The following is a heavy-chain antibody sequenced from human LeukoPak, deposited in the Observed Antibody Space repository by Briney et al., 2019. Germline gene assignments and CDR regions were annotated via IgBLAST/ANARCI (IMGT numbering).Heavy chain of an antibody. CDR1: GFIVSNNY. CDR3: GGYSSLDH. V-gene: IGHV3-53*01. CDR2: IYSGGDK. D-gene: IGHD3-22*01. J-gene: IGHJ4*02. Sequence: GGSLRLSCAASGFIVSNNYMSWVRQAPGKGLEWVSLIYSGGDKRYAASVKGRFTISRDNSKNALYLQMDSLRVEDTAVYYCGGYSSLDHWGQGTLVTVSS.